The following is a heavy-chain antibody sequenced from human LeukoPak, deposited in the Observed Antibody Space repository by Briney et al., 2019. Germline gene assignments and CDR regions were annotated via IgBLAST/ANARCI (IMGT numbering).Heavy chain of an antibody. CDR3: ASTERCSTTCPLDY. Sequence: SETLSLTCAVYSGSLRGYYWSWISQPPGKGLEWIGEINHSGSTNYNPSLKSRVTISLDTSMKKFSLKLNSVTAADTAVYYCASTERCSTTCPLDYWGQGTLVTVSS. J-gene: IGHJ4*02. CDR1: SGSLRGYY. CDR2: INHSGST. V-gene: IGHV4-34*01. D-gene: IGHD6-13*01.